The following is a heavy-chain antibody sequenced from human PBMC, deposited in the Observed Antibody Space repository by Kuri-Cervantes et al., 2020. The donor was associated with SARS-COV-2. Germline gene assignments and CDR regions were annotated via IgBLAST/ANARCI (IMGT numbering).Heavy chain of an antibody. CDR1: GGSISSYY. J-gene: IGHJ5*02. CDR3: ARQMMSSITIFGVVITRNWFDP. D-gene: IGHD3-3*01. CDR2: IYYSGTT. V-gene: IGHV4-59*08. Sequence: SETLSLTCTVSGGSISSYYWSWIRQPPGKGLEWIGYIYYSGTTNYNPSLKSRVTISVDTPKNQFSLKLSSVTAADTAVYYCARQMMSSITIFGVVITRNWFDPWGQGTLVTVSS.